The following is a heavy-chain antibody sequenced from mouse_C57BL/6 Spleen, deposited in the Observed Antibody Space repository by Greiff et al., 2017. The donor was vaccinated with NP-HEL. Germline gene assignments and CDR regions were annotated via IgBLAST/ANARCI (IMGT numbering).Heavy chain of an antibody. Sequence: VQLVESGAELMKPGASVKLSCKATGYTFTGYWIEWVKQRPGHGLEWIGEILPGSGSTNYNEKFKGKATFTADTSSNTAYMQLSSLTTEDSAIYDCARLYYYGSSYDWYFDVWGTGTTVTVSS. CDR1: GYTFTGYW. J-gene: IGHJ1*03. CDR2: ILPGSGST. CDR3: ARLYYYGSSYDWYFDV. V-gene: IGHV1-9*01. D-gene: IGHD1-1*01.